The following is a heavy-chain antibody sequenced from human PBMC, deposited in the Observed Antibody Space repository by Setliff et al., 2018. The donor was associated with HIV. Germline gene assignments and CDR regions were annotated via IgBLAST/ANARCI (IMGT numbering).Heavy chain of an antibody. Sequence: GGSLRLSCAASGFTFIDFALNWVRQAPGKGPEWVSSISSSGSYIYYARPVKGRSTISRDNARNSLYLDLNSLRAEDTALYYCARSRSTRDAFDTWGQGTRVTVSS. D-gene: IGHD1-1*01. V-gene: IGHV3-21*01. J-gene: IGHJ3*02. CDR2: ISSSGSYI. CDR3: ARSRSTRDAFDT. CDR1: GFTFIDFA.